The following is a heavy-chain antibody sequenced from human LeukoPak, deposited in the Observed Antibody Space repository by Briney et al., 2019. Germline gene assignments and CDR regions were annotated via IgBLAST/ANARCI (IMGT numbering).Heavy chain of an antibody. Sequence: GGSLRLSCVASGFTFSNYWMSWVRQAPGKGLEWVANIKQDGSEKYYVDSVKGRFTISRDNAKNSLYLQMNSLRAEDTAVYYCAREVRMVATHYFDYWGQGTLVTVSS. V-gene: IGHV3-7*01. J-gene: IGHJ4*02. CDR1: GFTFSNYW. D-gene: IGHD5-12*01. CDR3: AREVRMVATHYFDY. CDR2: IKQDGSEK.